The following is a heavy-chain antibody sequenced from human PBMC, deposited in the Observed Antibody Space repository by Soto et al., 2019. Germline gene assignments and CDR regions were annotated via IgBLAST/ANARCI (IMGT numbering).Heavy chain of an antibody. CDR1: GGSTSSYY. J-gene: IGHJ4*02. V-gene: IGHV4-59*08. CDR2: IYYSGST. CDR3: ARHPARYSGYDY. Sequence: SETLSLTYTVSGGSTSSYYWSWIRQPPGKGLEWIGYIYYSGSTNYNPSLKSRVTISVDTSKNQFSLKLSSVTAADTAVYYCARHPARYSGYDYWGQGTLVTVSS. D-gene: IGHD5-12*01.